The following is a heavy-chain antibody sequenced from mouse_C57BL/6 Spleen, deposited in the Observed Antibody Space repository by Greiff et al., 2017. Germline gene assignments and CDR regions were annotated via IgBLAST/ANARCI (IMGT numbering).Heavy chain of an antibody. CDR3: TLYYYGSLYYFDY. CDR1: GFTFSDAW. Sequence: EVQGVESGGGLVQPGGSMKLSCAASGFTFSDAWMDWVRQSPEKGLEWVAEIRNKANNHSTYYAESVKGRFTISRDDSKSSVYLQMNSLRAEDTGIYYCTLYYYGSLYYFDYWGQGTTLTVSS. D-gene: IGHD1-1*01. CDR2: IRNKANNHST. V-gene: IGHV6-6*01. J-gene: IGHJ2*01.